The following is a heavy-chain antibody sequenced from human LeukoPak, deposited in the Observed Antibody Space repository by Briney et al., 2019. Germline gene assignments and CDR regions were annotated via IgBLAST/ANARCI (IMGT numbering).Heavy chain of an antibody. V-gene: IGHV1-69*05. D-gene: IGHD1-1*01. J-gene: IGHJ6*03. CDR1: GGTFSSYA. CDR3: ARTPPLAGTEPPHYYYYYMDV. Sequence: GSSVKVSCKASGGTFSSYAISWVRQAPGQGLEWMGGIIPIFGTANYAQKFQGRVTITTDESTSTAYMELSSLRSEDTAVYYCARTPPLAGTEPPHYYYYYMDVWGKGTTVTVSS. CDR2: IIPIFGTA.